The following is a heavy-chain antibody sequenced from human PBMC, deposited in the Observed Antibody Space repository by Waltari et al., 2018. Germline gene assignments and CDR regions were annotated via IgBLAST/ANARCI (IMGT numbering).Heavy chain of an antibody. Sequence: QLQLQESGPGLVKPSETLSLTCTVSGGSISSSSYYWGWIRQTPGKGLEWIGSIYYSGSTYYNPSLKSRVTISVDTSKNQFSLKLSSVTAADTAVYYCARDLRAAAGTGYYFDYWGQGTLVTVSS. CDR1: GGSISSSSYY. D-gene: IGHD6-13*01. CDR3: ARDLRAAAGTGYYFDY. V-gene: IGHV4-39*07. J-gene: IGHJ4*02. CDR2: IYYSGST.